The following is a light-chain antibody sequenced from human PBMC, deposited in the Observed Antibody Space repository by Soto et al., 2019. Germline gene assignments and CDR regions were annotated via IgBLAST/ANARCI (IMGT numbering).Light chain of an antibody. V-gene: IGLV2-23*01. J-gene: IGLJ1*01. CDR2: EGN. CDR3: CSYAGSSSYV. Sequence: QSVLAQPASVSGSPGQSITITCTGTRSDVGSYNLVFWYQQHPGKAPKLMISEGNKRPSGVSNRFSASKSGITASLTISGLQAEDEADYYCCSYAGSSSYVFGTGTKVTVL. CDR1: RSDVGSYNL.